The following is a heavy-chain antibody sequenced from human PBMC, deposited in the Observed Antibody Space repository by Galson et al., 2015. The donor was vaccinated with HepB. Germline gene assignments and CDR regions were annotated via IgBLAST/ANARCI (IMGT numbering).Heavy chain of an antibody. Sequence: SVKVSCKASGYTFTGHYIHWVRQAPGQGLEWMGWIDPNSGGTNCAQKFKGRVTMTRDTSIITAYMELSRLRSDDTAVYYCARLSYASGTHDYWGQGTLVTVSS. CDR3: ARLSYASGTHDY. CDR2: IDPNSGGT. CDR1: GYTFTGHY. J-gene: IGHJ4*02. D-gene: IGHD3-10*01. V-gene: IGHV1-2*02.